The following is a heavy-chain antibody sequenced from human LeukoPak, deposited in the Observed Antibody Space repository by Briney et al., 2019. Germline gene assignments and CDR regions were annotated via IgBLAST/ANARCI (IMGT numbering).Heavy chain of an antibody. Sequence: GASVKVSCKASGYTFTGYYMHWVRQAPGQGLEWMGWINPNSGGTNYAQKFQGRVTMTRDTSISTAYMELSRLRSDDTAVYYCASAPLSRIAVAGTWFDPRGQGTLVTVSS. D-gene: IGHD6-19*01. CDR2: INPNSGGT. CDR3: ASAPLSRIAVAGTWFDP. V-gene: IGHV1-2*02. CDR1: GYTFTGYY. J-gene: IGHJ5*02.